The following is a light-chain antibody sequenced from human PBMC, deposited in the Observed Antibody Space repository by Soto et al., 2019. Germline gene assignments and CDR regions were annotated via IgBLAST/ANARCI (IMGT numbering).Light chain of an antibody. Sequence: QSVLTQPASVSGSPGQSITISCTGTSSDVGAYNYVSWYLQHPGKAPKLMIYEVNYRPSGVSTRFSGSKSGNTASLTISGLQAEDEGDYYCCSYTHSSTVVFGGGTQLTVL. J-gene: IGLJ7*01. CDR3: CSYTHSSTVV. CDR2: EVN. CDR1: SSDVGAYNY. V-gene: IGLV2-14*01.